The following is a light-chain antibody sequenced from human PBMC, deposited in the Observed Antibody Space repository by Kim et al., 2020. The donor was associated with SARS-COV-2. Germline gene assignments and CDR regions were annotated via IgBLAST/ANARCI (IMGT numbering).Light chain of an antibody. J-gene: IGKJ4*01. CDR2: WAS. Sequence: DIVMTQSPDSLAVSLGERATINCKSSQSVLYRSSNKNYLAWYQQKPGQPPKLLIYWASTRESGVPDRFSGSGSGTDFTLTIGSLQAEDVAVYYCQQYYSTPVTFGGGTKVDIK. CDR1: QSVLYRSSNKNY. CDR3: QQYYSTPVT. V-gene: IGKV4-1*01.